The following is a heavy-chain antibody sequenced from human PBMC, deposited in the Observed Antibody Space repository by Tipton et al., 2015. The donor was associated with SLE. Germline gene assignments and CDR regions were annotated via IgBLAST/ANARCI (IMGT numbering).Heavy chain of an antibody. D-gene: IGHD4-17*01. V-gene: IGHV4-59*11. Sequence: LRLSCTVSGGSISSHYWSWIRQPPGKGLEWIGYIYYSGSTNYNPSLKSRVTISVDTSKNQFSLKLSSVTAADTAVYYCARDYSWDDYGDYGGAFDIWGQGTMVTVSS. CDR1: GGSISSHY. CDR3: ARDYSWDDYGDYGGAFDI. J-gene: IGHJ3*02. CDR2: IYYSGST.